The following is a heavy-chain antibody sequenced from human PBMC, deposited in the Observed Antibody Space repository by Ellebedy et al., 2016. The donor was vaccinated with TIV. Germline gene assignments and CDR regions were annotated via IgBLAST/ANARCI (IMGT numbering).Heavy chain of an antibody. CDR1: GGSISSGGYY. J-gene: IGHJ5*02. Sequence: SETLSLXCTVSGGSISSGGYYWSWIRQHPGKGLEWIGYIYYSGSTYYNPSLKSRVTISVDTSKNQFSLKLSSVTAADTAVYYCARRAADYGKTNWFDPWGQGTLVTVSS. CDR2: IYYSGST. V-gene: IGHV4-31*03. D-gene: IGHD4-17*01. CDR3: ARRAADYGKTNWFDP.